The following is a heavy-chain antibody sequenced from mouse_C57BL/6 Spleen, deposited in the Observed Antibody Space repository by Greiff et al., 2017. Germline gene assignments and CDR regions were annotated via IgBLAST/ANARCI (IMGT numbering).Heavy chain of an antibody. J-gene: IGHJ4*01. CDR2: IRSKSNNYAT. CDR3: VRRGDYYAMDY. CDR1: GFSFNTYA. V-gene: IGHV10-1*01. Sequence: EVQGVESGGGLVQPKGSLKLSCAASGFSFNTYAMNWVRQAPGKGLEWVARIRSKSNNYATYYADSVKDRFTISRDDSESMLYLQMNNLKTEDTAMYYCVRRGDYYAMDYWGQGTSVTVSS.